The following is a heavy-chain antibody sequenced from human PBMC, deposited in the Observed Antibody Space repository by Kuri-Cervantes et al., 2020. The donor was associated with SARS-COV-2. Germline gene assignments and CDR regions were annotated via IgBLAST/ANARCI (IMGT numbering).Heavy chain of an antibody. CDR1: GFTFRGYY. J-gene: IGHJ4*02. Sequence: GESLKISCVASGFTFRGYYMSWIRQAPGKGLEWISYISSSISNTYYADSVKGRFTISRDNAKRTLFLQMNSLRADDTAVYYCSRDQVSAAGTANYWGQGALVTVSS. CDR2: ISSSISNT. V-gene: IGHV3-11*01. D-gene: IGHD6-13*01. CDR3: SRDQVSAAGTANY.